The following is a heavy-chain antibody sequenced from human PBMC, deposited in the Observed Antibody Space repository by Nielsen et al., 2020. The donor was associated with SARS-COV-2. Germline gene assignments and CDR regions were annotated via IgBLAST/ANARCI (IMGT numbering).Heavy chain of an antibody. D-gene: IGHD1-26*01. V-gene: IGHV3-30*18. CDR1: GFTFSSYG. J-gene: IGHJ5*02. Sequence: GGSLRLSCAASGFTFSSYGMHWVRQAPGKGLEWVAVISYDGSNKYYADSVKGRFTISRDNSKNTLYLQMNSLRAEDTAVYYCAKDRGGSYYVPWFDPWGQGTLVTVSS. CDR2: ISYDGSNK. CDR3: AKDRGGSYYVPWFDP.